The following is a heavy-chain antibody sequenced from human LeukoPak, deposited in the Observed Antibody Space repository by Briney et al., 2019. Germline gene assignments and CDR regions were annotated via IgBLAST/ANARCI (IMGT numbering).Heavy chain of an antibody. Sequence: SETLSLTCTVSGESISGFYWSWIRQPAGKGLEWIGRIYTSGSTNYNPSLKSRVTISVDTSKNQFSLKLSSVTAADTAVYYCARDIGGVGQSDAFDIWGQGTMVTVSS. CDR2: IYTSGST. D-gene: IGHD2-8*02. CDR1: GESISGFY. J-gene: IGHJ3*02. V-gene: IGHV4-4*07. CDR3: ARDIGGVGQSDAFDI.